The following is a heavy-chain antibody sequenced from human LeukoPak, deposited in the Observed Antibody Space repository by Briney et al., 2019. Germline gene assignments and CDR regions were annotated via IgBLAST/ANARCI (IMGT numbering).Heavy chain of an antibody. CDR2: ISYDGSNK. CDR1: GFTFSSYA. D-gene: IGHD3-10*01. Sequence: GGSLRLSCAASGFTFSSYAMHWVRQAPGKGLEWVAVISYDGSNKYYADSVKGRFTISRDNSKNTLYLQMNSLRAEDTAVYYCARDPRIYYGSGSYVDYWGQGTLVTVSS. CDR3: ARDPRIYYGSGSYVDY. V-gene: IGHV3-30*04. J-gene: IGHJ4*02.